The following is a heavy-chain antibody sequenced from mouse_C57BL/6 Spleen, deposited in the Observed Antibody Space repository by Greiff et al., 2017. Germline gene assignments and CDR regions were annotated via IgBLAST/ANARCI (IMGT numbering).Heavy chain of an antibody. J-gene: IGHJ1*03. Sequence: EVMLVESGGGLVKPGGSLKLSCAASGFTFSSYAMSWVRQTPEKRLEWVATISDGGSYTYYPDNVKGRFTISRDNAKNNLYLQMSHLKSEDTAMYYCARDPGSNWDWYFDVWGTGTTVTVSS. V-gene: IGHV5-4*01. D-gene: IGHD4-1*01. CDR1: GFTFSSYA. CDR2: ISDGGSYT. CDR3: ARDPGSNWDWYFDV.